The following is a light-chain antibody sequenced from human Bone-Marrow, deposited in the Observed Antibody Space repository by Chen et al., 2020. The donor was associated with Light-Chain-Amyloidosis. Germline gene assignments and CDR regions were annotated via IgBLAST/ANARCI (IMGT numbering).Light chain of an antibody. CDR3: QSADSSGTYEVI. Sequence: SYELTQPPSVSVSPGQTARITCSGDDLPTKYAYWYQQKPGQAPVLWIHRDTERPSGISERFSGSSEGTTATLTISGVQAEDEADYHCQSADSSGTYEVIFGGGTKLTVL. CDR1: DLPTKY. J-gene: IGLJ2*01. CDR2: RDT. V-gene: IGLV3-25*03.